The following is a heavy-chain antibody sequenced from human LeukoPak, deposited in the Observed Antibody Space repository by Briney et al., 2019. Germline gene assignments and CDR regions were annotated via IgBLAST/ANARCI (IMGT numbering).Heavy chain of an antibody. CDR3: ARGKMNGGDFDY. D-gene: IGHD4-23*01. Sequence: ASVKVSCKASGYTFTGYYIHWVRQAPGQGLEWMGWINPNSGTNYAQRFQGRVTMTGDTSISTAYMELSRLRSDDTAVYYCARGKMNGGDFDYWGQGTLVTVSS. CDR1: GYTFTGYY. J-gene: IGHJ4*02. CDR2: INPNSGT. V-gene: IGHV1-2*02.